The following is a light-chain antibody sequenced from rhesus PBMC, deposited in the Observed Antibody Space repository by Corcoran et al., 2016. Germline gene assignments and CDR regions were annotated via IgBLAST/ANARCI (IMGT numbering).Light chain of an antibody. V-gene: IGLV2S9*01. CDR3: CPYRSGSTDV. J-gene: IGLJ6*01. Sequence: QSALTQPPSVSKSLGQSVTISCTGTSSDIGGYNDVSWYQQHPGTAPRLLIYDVSKRPSGVSDRFSGSKSGNTASLTISGLQAEDEADYYCCPYRSGSTDVFGSGTKLTVL. CDR2: DVS. CDR1: SSDIGGYND.